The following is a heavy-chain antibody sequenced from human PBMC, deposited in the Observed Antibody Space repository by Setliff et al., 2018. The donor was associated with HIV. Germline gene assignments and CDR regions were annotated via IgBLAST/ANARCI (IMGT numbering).Heavy chain of an antibody. Sequence: SETLSLTCAVSGGSISSNHWWSWVRQPPGKGLEWIGEMHHSGSTFYNPSLRSRVTISVDTSQDQLSLRLTSVTAADTAVYYCAARNSGNPTRHFDYWGQGTLVTVSS. J-gene: IGHJ4*02. D-gene: IGHD3-10*01. CDR3: AARNSGNPTRHFDY. V-gene: IGHV4-4*02. CDR2: MHHSGST. CDR1: GGSISSNHW.